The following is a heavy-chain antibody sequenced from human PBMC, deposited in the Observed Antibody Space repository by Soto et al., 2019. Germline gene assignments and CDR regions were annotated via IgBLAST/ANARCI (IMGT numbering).Heavy chain of an antibody. D-gene: IGHD3-10*01. CDR2: IKSKTDGGTT. Sequence: EVQLVESGGGLVKPGGSLRLSCAASGFTFSNAWMSWVRQAPGKGLEWVGRIKSKTDGGTTDYAAPVKGRFTISRDDSNNTLYLKMNSLKTEDTAVYYCTTRFYYGSGSYYIKNYWGQGTLVTVSS. CDR1: GFTFSNAW. CDR3: TTRFYYGSGSYYIKNY. J-gene: IGHJ4*02. V-gene: IGHV3-15*01.